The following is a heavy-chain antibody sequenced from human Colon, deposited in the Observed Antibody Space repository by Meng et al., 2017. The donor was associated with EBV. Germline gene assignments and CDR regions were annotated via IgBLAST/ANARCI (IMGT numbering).Heavy chain of an antibody. Sequence: QARYREYGAEMGRTSEYLSLTFADSVVSVTNQSGWARARQAPGKGLEWIGEIPHRGSSAYNPSLKSRVSMSIDKSKSQFSLKLTSVTAADTAVYHRLRGSGGSVWGQGTLVTVSS. D-gene: IGHD3-10*01. CDR1: VVSVTNQSG. V-gene: IGHV4-4*02. CDR3: LRGSGGSV. CDR2: IPHRGSS. J-gene: IGHJ1*01.